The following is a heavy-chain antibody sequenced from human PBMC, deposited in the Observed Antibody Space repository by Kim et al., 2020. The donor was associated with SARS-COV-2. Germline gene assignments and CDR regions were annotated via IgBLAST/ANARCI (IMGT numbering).Heavy chain of an antibody. Sequence: SETLSLTCAVYGGSFSGYYWSWIRQPPGKGLEWIGEINHSGSTNYNPSLKSRVTISVDTSKNQFSLKLSSVTAADTAVYYCARGVGAPDYWGQGTLVTVS. J-gene: IGHJ4*02. V-gene: IGHV4-34*01. CDR1: GGSFSGYY. CDR2: INHSGST. D-gene: IGHD1-26*01. CDR3: ARGVGAPDY.